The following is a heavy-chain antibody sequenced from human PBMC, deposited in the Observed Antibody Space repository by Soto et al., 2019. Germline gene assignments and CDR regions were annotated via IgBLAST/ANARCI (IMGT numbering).Heavy chain of an antibody. V-gene: IGHV3-33*01. Sequence: QVQLVESGGGVVQPGRSLRLSCAASGFTFSSYGMHWVRQAPGKGLEWVAVIWYDGSNKYYADSVKGRFTISRDNSKNTLYLQMNSLRAEDTAVYYCARDVLLWFGEKGGWFDHWGQGTLVTVSS. J-gene: IGHJ5*02. CDR1: GFTFSSYG. CDR3: ARDVLLWFGEKGGWFDH. CDR2: IWYDGSNK. D-gene: IGHD3-10*01.